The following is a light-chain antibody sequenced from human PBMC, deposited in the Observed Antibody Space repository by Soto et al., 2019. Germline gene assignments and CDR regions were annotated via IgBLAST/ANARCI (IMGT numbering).Light chain of an antibody. CDR1: QDISSY. V-gene: IGKV1-16*01. CDR3: QQSNNYPLT. CDR2: AAF. Sequence: DIQMTQSPSSLSASVGDRVTITCRASQDISSYLAWFQQKPGKAPKSLIYAAFSLQSGVPSRFSGSGFGTDFTITISGLQPEDFANYYCQQSNNYPLTFGGGTKVEIK. J-gene: IGKJ4*01.